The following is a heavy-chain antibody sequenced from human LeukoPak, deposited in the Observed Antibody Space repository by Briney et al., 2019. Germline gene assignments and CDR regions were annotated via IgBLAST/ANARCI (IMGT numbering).Heavy chain of an antibody. CDR1: GFTFNDHW. CDR3: ASTTER. Sequence: PGGSLRLSCAASGFTFNDHWMRWVRQAPGKGLEWVANIKEDGSEKYYVDSVKGRFTISRDNAKNSLYLQMNSVRVEDTAVYYCASTTERWGQGTLVPVS. D-gene: IGHD4-17*01. V-gene: IGHV3-7*01. CDR2: IKEDGSEK. J-gene: IGHJ4*02.